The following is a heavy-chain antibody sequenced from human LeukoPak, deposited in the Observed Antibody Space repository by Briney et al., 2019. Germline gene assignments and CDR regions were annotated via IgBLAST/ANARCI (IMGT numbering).Heavy chain of an antibody. V-gene: IGHV1-18*01. CDR2: ISAYNGNT. CDR3: ARHSSSSPGGRWFDP. D-gene: IGHD6-6*01. Sequence: GASVKVSYKASGYTFSSYGISWVRQAPGQGLEWMGWISAYNGNTNYAQKLQGRVTMTTDTSTSTAYMELRSLRSDDTAVYYCARHSSSSPGGRWFDPWGQGTLVTVSS. J-gene: IGHJ5*02. CDR1: GYTFSSYG.